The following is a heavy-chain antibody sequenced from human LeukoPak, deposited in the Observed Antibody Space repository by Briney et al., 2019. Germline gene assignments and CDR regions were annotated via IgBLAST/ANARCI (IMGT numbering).Heavy chain of an antibody. J-gene: IGHJ1*01. V-gene: IGHV4-31*03. Sequence: PSETLSLTCTVSGGSISSGGYYWSWIRQHPGKGLEWIGYIYYSGSTYYNPSLKSRVTISVDKSKNQFSLMLSSATAADTAVYYCARDGLLSPKSFQHWGQGTLVTVSS. CDR1: GGSISSGGYY. CDR2: IYYSGST. D-gene: IGHD1-26*01. CDR3: ARDGLLSPKSFQH.